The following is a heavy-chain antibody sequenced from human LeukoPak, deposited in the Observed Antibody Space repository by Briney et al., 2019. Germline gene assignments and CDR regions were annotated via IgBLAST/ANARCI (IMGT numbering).Heavy chain of an antibody. CDR2: IRSKAYGGTT. D-gene: IGHD5-12*01. V-gene: IGHV3-49*04. J-gene: IGHJ4*02. CDR3: TRLDGYSGYYPPEDY. Sequence: GGSLRLSCTASGFTFGDYAMSWVRQAPGKGLEWVGFIRSKAYGGTTEYAASVKGRFTISRDDSKSIAYLQMNSLKTEDTAVYYCTRLDGYSGYYPPEDYWGQGTLVTVSS. CDR1: GFTFGDYA.